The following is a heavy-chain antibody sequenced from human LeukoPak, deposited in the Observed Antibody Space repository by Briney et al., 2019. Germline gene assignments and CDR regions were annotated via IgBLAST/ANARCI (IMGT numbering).Heavy chain of an antibody. J-gene: IGHJ4*02. D-gene: IGHD3-9*01. CDR2: IYTSGST. CDR1: GGSISSYY. V-gene: IGHV4-4*07. CDR3: ASFTIGVGKFDY. Sequence: SETLSLTCTVSGGSISSYYWSWIRQPAGKGLEWIGRIYTSGSTNYNPSLKSRVTISVDTSKNQFSLKLSSVTAADTAVYYCASFTIGVGKFDYWGQGTLVTVSS.